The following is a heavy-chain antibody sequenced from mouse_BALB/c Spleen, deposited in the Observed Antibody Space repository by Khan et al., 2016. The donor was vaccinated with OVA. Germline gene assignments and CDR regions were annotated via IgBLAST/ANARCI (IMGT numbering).Heavy chain of an antibody. CDR2: IYPYNDDT. CDR1: GFTFADYV. Sequence: VQLQQSGPELVKPGASVRMSCKASGFTFADYVMHWVRQKPGQGLEWIGYIYPYNDDTESTERFKGKATLTLDKSSSKAYMDLTSLTSADSAVYYCGRSATDYYTVDYWGQGTSVTVSS. D-gene: IGHD1-1*01. J-gene: IGHJ4*01. V-gene: IGHV1S136*01. CDR3: GRSATDYYTVDY.